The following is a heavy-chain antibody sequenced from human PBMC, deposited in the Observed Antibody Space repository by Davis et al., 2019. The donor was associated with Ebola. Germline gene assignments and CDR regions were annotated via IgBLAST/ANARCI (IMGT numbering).Heavy chain of an antibody. D-gene: IGHD1-26*01. CDR3: ARRQVGASDY. J-gene: IGHJ4*02. CDR2: ISSSGSTI. V-gene: IGHV3-48*03. Sequence: GGSLRLSCAASGFAFSSYEMNWVLQAPGKGLEWVSYISSSGSTIYYADSVKGRFTISRDNAKNSLYLQMNSLRAEDTAVYYCARRQVGASDYWGQGTLVTVSS. CDR1: GFAFSSYE.